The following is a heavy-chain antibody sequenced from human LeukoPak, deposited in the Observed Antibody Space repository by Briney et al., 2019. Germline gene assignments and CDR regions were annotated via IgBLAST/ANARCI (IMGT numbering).Heavy chain of an antibody. J-gene: IGHJ2*01. CDR3: ARDRVVYQSRYFDL. V-gene: IGHV4-4*07. D-gene: IGHD6-6*01. CDR1: APSISSYY. CDR2: IYTSESN. Sequence: WESLSLTCTLAAPSISSYYCSSIRHHAGKGLEWIGRIYTSESNNYNPSLKSRVTMSVGTSNNQFSLQLSSVTAADAAVYDCARDRVVYQSRYFDLWGRGTLVTVSS.